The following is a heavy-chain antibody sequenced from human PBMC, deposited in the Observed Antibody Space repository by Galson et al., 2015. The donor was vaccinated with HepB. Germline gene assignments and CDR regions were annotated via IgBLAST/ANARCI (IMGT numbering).Heavy chain of an antibody. CDR2: IWYDGSNK. CDR1: GLTFSSYG. CDR3: ASDCSSTSCYGGDY. D-gene: IGHD2-2*01. J-gene: IGHJ4*02. V-gene: IGHV3-33*08. Sequence: SLRLSCAASGLTFSSYGMHWVRQAPGKGLEWVAVIWYDGSNKYYADSVKGRFTISRDNSKNTLYLQMNSLRAEDTAVYYCASDCSSTSCYGGDYWGQGTLVTVSS.